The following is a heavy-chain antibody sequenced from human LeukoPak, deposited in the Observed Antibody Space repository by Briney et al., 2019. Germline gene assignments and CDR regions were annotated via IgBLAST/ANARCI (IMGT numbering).Heavy chain of an antibody. D-gene: IGHD3-22*01. Sequence: PGGSLRLSCAASGFTVSSNYMSWVRQAPGKGLEWVSVIYSGGSTYYADSVKGRFTISRDNSKNTLYLQMNSLRAEDTAVYYCASVGITMIVDYWGQGTLVTVSS. CDR2: IYSGGST. V-gene: IGHV3-53*01. CDR1: GFTVSSNY. J-gene: IGHJ4*02. CDR3: ASVGITMIVDY.